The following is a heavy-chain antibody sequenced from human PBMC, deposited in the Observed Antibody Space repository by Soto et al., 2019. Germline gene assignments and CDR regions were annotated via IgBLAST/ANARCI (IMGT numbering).Heavy chain of an antibody. CDR1: GFTFSSYG. V-gene: IGHV3-30*18. CDR3: AKDPNSSSLDY. Sequence: LRLSCAASGFTFSSYGMHWVRQAPGKGLEWVAVISYDGSNKYYADSVKGRFTISRDNSKNTLYLQMNSLRAEDTAVYYCAKDPNSSSLDYWGQGTLVTVSS. J-gene: IGHJ4*02. D-gene: IGHD6-13*01. CDR2: ISYDGSNK.